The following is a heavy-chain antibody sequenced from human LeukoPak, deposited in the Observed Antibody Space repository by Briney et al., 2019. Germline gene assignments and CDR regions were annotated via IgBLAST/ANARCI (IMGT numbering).Heavy chain of an antibody. CDR1: GGSISSSSYY. CDR2: IYYSGST. CDR3: ARGVASSSWYLLSWFDP. D-gene: IGHD6-13*01. J-gene: IGHJ5*02. Sequence: PSETLSLTCTVSGGSISSSSYYWGWIRQPPGKGLEWIGSIYYSGSTYYNPSLKSRVTISVDTSKNQFSLKLSSVTAADTAVYYCARGVASSSWYLLSWFDPWGQGTLVTVSS. V-gene: IGHV4-39*07.